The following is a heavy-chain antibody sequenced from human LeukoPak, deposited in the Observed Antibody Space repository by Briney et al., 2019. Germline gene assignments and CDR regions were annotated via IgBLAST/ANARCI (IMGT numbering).Heavy chain of an antibody. CDR2: IYYSGST. CDR3: ARGDVGYCSSTSCHYFDY. V-gene: IGHV4-59*01. J-gene: IGHJ4*02. Sequence: SETLSLTCTVSGGSISSYYWSWIGQPPGKGLEWIGYIYYSGSTNYNPSLKSRVTISVDTSKNQFSLKLSSVTAADTAVYYCARGDVGYCSSTSCHYFDYWGQGTLVTVSS. CDR1: GGSISSYY. D-gene: IGHD2-2*01.